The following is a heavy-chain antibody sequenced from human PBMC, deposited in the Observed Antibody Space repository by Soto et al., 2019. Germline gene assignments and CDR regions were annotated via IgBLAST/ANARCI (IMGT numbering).Heavy chain of an antibody. D-gene: IGHD4-17*01. Sequence: EVQLVESGGGLVQPGTSLRLSCVASGFTFDDYPMHWVRQSPEAGLEWVSGISWDTGSIRYEDSVKGRFTMSRDNAKNDVDLQMNSLKHEDTGFYYCANGTTTVTTHFDYCGQGTLVTVSS. J-gene: IGHJ4*02. CDR1: GFTFDDYP. V-gene: IGHV3-9*01. CDR2: ISWDTGSI. CDR3: ANGTTTVTTHFDY.